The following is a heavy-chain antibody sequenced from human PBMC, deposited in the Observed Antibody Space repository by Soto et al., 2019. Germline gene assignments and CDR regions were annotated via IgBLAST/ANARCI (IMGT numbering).Heavy chain of an antibody. CDR1: GFTFSSYG. J-gene: IGHJ6*02. V-gene: IGHV3-30*18. CDR3: AKDRRKQLVRFYYYGMDV. CDR2: ISNDGSNK. Sequence: QVQLVESGGGVVQPGRSLRLSCAASGFTFSSYGMHWVRQAPGKGLEWVAVISNDGSNKYYADSVKGRFTISRDNSKNTLYLQMNSLRAEDTAVYYCAKDRRKQLVRFYYYGMDVWGQGTTVTVSS. D-gene: IGHD6-6*01.